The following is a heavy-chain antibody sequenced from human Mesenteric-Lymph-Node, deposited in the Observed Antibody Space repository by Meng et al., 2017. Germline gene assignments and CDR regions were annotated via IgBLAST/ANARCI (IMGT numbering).Heavy chain of an antibody. Sequence: QGSGPGPVKPSQTLALTCTVSWCSLSSCGFYLSLVRQHPGKGLEWIGYIYYSGSTYYNPSLRSRVAISIDTSKNQFSLKLTSVTAADTAVYFCARTNYGDYNWFDPWGQGTLVTVSS. CDR3: ARTNYGDYNWFDP. D-gene: IGHD4-17*01. V-gene: IGHV4-31*03. CDR2: IYYSGST. CDR1: WCSLSSCGFY. J-gene: IGHJ5*02.